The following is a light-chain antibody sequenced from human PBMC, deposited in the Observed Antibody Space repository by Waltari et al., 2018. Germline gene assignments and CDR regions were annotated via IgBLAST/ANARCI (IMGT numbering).Light chain of an antibody. Sequence: QSALTQPASVSGSPGQSINISCSGITKDVDGHKCVAWYQHHPGKAPKLIIYDVTNRPSGVTNRFSGSKSGNTASLSISGLRAEDEAVYHCCTCTSSSSYVFGGGTKVTVL. CDR2: DVT. CDR3: CTCTSSSSYV. CDR1: TKDVDGHKC. V-gene: IGLV2-14*03. J-gene: IGLJ2*01.